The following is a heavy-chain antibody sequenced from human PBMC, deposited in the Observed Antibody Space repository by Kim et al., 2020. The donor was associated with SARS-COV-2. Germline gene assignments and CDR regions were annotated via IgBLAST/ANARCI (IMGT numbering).Heavy chain of an antibody. CDR2: IYYSGST. Sequence: SETLSLTCTVSGGSISSYYWSWIRQPPGKGLEWIGYIYYSGSTNYNPSLKSRVTISVDTSKNQFSLKLSSVTAADTAVYYCARDRCTNGVCYDAFDIWGQGTMVTVSS. J-gene: IGHJ3*02. D-gene: IGHD2-8*01. CDR1: GGSISSYY. V-gene: IGHV4-59*12. CDR3: ARDRCTNGVCYDAFDI.